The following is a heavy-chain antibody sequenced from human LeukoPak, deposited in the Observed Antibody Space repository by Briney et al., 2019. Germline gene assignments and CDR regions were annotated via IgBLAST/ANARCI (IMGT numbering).Heavy chain of an antibody. V-gene: IGHV3-21*01. J-gene: IGHJ3*02. D-gene: IGHD1-26*01. CDR1: GFTFSSYS. CDR3: ARAREYGGSYRGDAFDI. CDR2: ISSGSSYI. Sequence: GGSLRLSCAASGFTFSSYSMNWVRQAPGGGLEWVSSISSGSSYIYYADTVKGRFTISRDNAKNSLYLQMNSLRAEDTAVYYCARAREYGGSYRGDAFDIWGQGTMVTVSS.